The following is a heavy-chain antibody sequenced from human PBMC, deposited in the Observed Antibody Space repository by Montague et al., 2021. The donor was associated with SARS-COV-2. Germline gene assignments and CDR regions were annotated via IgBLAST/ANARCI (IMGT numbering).Heavy chain of an antibody. V-gene: IGHV4-34*01. CDR3: ARGQRFFDWPYDAFDI. D-gene: IGHD3-9*01. Sequence: SETLSLTCAVYGESFTDFFWNWIRQTPEKGLEWIGDIRHNGGTHYNPSLKSRVTISVDTSKNQVSLKLSSVAAADTAVYYCARGQRFFDWPYDAFDIWAQGTMVIVSS. J-gene: IGHJ3*02. CDR2: IRHNGGT. CDR1: GESFTDFF.